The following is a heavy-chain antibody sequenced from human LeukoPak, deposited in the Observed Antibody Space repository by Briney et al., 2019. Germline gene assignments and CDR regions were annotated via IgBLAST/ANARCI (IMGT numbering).Heavy chain of an antibody. J-gene: IGHJ4*02. Sequence: SENLSLNCTVSGGSISSGSYYWSWIRQPAGKGLEWIGRIYTSGSTHYNPSLKSRVTISVDTSKNQFSLKLSSVTAADTAVYYCASHSSGWYMTWGQGTLVTVSS. V-gene: IGHV4-61*02. CDR3: ASHSSGWYMT. D-gene: IGHD6-19*01. CDR2: IYTSGST. CDR1: GGSISSGSYY.